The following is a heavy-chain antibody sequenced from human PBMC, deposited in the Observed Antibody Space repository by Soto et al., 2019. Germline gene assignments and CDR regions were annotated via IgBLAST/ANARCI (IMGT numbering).Heavy chain of an antibody. J-gene: IGHJ4*02. Sequence: GSGPTLVNPTQTLTLTCTFSGFSLSTSGVGVGWIRQPPGKALEWLALIYWDDDKRYSPSLKSRLTITKDTSKNQVVLTMTNMDPVYTATYYCAHRRLVGGGFDYWGQGTLVTVSS. D-gene: IGHD2-8*02. V-gene: IGHV2-5*02. CDR1: GFSLSTSGVG. CDR3: AHRRLVGGGFDY. CDR2: IYWDDDK.